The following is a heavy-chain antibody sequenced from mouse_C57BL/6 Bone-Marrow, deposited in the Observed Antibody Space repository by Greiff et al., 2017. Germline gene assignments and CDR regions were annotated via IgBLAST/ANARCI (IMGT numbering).Heavy chain of an antibody. CDR2: IDPSDSYT. J-gene: IGHJ3*01. V-gene: IGHV1-50*01. CDR3: APYGPEAFAY. CDR1: GYTFTSYW. D-gene: IGHD1-1*02. Sequence: QVQLKQSGAELVKPGASVKLSCKASGYTFTSYWMQWVKQRPGQGLEWIGEIDPSDSYTNYNQKFKGKATITADTSSNTAYLQLSSLTSEDTAIYYCAPYGPEAFAYWGQGTLVTVAA.